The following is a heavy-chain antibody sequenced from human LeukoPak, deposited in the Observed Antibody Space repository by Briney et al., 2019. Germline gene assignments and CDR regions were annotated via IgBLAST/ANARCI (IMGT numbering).Heavy chain of an antibody. CDR3: ARGLDSSGYLDY. J-gene: IGHJ4*02. Sequence: SETLSLTCTVSGGSISSGGYYWSWIRQHPGKGLEWIGYIYYSGSTFYNPSLKSRVTISVDTSKNQFSLKRSSVTAADTAVYYCARGLDSSGYLDYWGQGTLVTVSS. V-gene: IGHV4-31*03. CDR1: GGSISSGGYY. CDR2: IYYSGST. D-gene: IGHD3-22*01.